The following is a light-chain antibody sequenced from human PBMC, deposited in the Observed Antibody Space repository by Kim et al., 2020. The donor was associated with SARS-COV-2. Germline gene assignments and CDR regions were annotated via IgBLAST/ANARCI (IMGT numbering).Light chain of an antibody. Sequence: FTCTLRSGIHVDIYIIFWYQQKPGSLPRYLLKYKSDSNKEQGSGVPSRFSGSKDASTTAGLFLISGLQSEDEADYYCAIWYSNTWVFGGGTQLTVL. V-gene: IGLV5-39*01. J-gene: IGLJ3*02. CDR2: YKSDSNK. CDR3: AIWYSNTWV. CDR1: SGIHVDIYI.